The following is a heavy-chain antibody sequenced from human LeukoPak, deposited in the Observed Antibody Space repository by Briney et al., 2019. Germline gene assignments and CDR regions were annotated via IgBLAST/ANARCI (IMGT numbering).Heavy chain of an antibody. V-gene: IGHV4-34*01. CDR1: GGSFSGYY. J-gene: IGHJ4*02. Sequence: PSETLSLTCAVYGGSFSGYYWGWIRQPPGKGLEWIGEINHSGSTNYNPSLKSRVTISVDTSKNQFSLKLSSVTAADTAVYYCARAPGSGYDSNNSDYWGQGTLVTVSS. CDR3: ARAPGSGYDSNNSDY. CDR2: INHSGST. D-gene: IGHD5-12*01.